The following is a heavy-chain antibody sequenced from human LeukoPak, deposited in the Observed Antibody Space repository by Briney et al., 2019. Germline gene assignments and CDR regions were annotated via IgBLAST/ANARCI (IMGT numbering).Heavy chain of an antibody. D-gene: IGHD6-19*01. CDR2: IYYSGST. J-gene: IGHJ4*02. CDR3: ASLPPVAGISY. V-gene: IGHV4-59*01. CDR1: GGSISSYY. Sequence: PSETLSLTCTVSGGSISSYYWSRIRQPPGKGLEWIGYIYYSGSTNYNPSLKSRVTISVDTSKNQFSLKLSSVTAADTAVYYCASLPPVAGISYWGQGTLVTVSS.